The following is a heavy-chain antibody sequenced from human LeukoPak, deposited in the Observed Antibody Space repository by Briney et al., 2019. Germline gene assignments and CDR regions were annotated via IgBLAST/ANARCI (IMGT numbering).Heavy chain of an antibody. D-gene: IGHD6-6*01. V-gene: IGHV3-23*01. CDR2: IGGTGHFT. J-gene: IGHJ4*02. CDR3: AKDILYSSSTDRWACDY. CDR1: GFTFSNYA. Sequence: PGGSLRLSCAASGFTFSNYAMSWVRQAPWKELEWVSGIGGTGHFTYYADSVRGRFTVSRDNSKNTLYLQMNTLKAEDTALYYCAKDILYSSSTDRWACDYWGQGTLVTVSS.